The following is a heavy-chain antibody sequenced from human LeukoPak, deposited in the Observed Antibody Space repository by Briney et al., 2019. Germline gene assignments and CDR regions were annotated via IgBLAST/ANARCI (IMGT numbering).Heavy chain of an antibody. CDR1: GFTFSSYW. D-gene: IGHD6-19*01. J-gene: IGHJ4*01. CDR2: IKQDGSEK. Sequence: GGSLRLCCAASGFTFSSYWMSWVRQAAGKGLEWVANIKQDGSEKYYVDSVKGRFTISRDNAQNSLHLQMNSLRAEDTAVYYCARLSSGWYGDFDYWGQGTLVTVSS. CDR3: ARLSSGWYGDFDY. V-gene: IGHV3-7*03.